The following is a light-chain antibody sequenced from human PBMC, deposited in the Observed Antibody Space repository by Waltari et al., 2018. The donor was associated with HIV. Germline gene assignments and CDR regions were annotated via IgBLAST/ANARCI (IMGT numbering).Light chain of an antibody. CDR3: LQTYSTPPT. Sequence: DTQMTQSPSSLSASVGDRATITCRASQSIGSFLNWYHHRPGRGPKLLISAASSLQSGVPSRFSGSVSGTDFTLIISNLQPEDLGAYYCLQTYSTPPTFGQGTKLEIK. CDR2: AAS. CDR1: QSIGSF. J-gene: IGKJ2*01. V-gene: IGKV1-39*01.